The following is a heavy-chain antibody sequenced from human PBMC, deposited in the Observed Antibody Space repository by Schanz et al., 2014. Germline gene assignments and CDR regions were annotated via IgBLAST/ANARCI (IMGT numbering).Heavy chain of an antibody. J-gene: IGHJ6*03. CDR2: FYTPGST. D-gene: IGHD2-2*01. V-gene: IGHV4-59*08. CDR1: GDSVNSNY. CDR3: ARQGIGYQHGRYYYYMDV. Sequence: QVQLQESGPGLVKPSETLSLTCTVSGDSVNSNYWNWIRQSPGRGLEWIGHFYTPGSTNYNPSLKSGATIPINHSTNQVSRKLPSVTAADTAVYYCARQGIGYQHGRYYYYMDVWGRGTTVNVSS.